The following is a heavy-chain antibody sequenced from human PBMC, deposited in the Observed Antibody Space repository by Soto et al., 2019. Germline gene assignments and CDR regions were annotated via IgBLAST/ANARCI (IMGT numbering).Heavy chain of an antibody. J-gene: IGHJ6*03. CDR1: GFTFSSDA. CDR2: ISSNGIGT. V-gene: IGHV3-64*01. D-gene: IGHD6-6*01. Sequence: EVQLVESGGGLAQPGGSLRLSCAASGFTFSSDAMDWVRQAPGKGLEYVSGISSNGIGTYYASSVKGRFTISRDNSRDTVYLHMDSLRPEDMAVYYCARRARADYYYMDVWGKGTTVTV. CDR3: ARRARADYYYMDV.